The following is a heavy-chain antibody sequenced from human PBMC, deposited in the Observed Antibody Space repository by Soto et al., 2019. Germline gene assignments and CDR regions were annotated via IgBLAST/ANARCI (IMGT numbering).Heavy chain of an antibody. CDR2: IRGFIHYT. D-gene: IGHD3-3*01. CDR3: ARDREYDAAPNYYHARYL. Sequence: PGGSLRLSCVGSGFTFRSYTMNRVRQAPGKGLEWVSGIRGFIHYTFYADSVKGRFTISRDNAKNSLYLKMNSLRAEDTAVYYCARDREYDAAPNYYHARYLWRQGTTV. J-gene: IGHJ6*01. CDR1: GFTFRSYT. V-gene: IGHV3-21*01.